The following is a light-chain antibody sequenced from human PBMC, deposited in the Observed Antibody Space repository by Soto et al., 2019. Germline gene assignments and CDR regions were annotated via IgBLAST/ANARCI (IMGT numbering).Light chain of an antibody. V-gene: IGLV2-23*02. CDR2: EVS. J-gene: IGLJ1*01. Sequence: QSVLTQPASVSGSPGQSITISCTGTSSDVGGYNYVSWYQQHAGFAPKLIIYEVSNRPSGVSNRFSGSKSGNTASLTISGLQAEDEADYYCFSYAGSTYVFGTGTKVTVL. CDR1: SSDVGGYNY. CDR3: FSYAGSTYV.